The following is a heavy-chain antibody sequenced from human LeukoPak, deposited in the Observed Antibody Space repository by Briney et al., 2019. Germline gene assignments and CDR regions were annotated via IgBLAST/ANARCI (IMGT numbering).Heavy chain of an antibody. D-gene: IGHD6-19*01. V-gene: IGHV4-4*02. CDR2: IYHSGST. CDR3: ARSYSGWVTNWFDP. CDR1: GGSISSSNW. J-gene: IGHJ5*02. Sequence: SETLSLTCAVSGGSISSSNWWSWVRQPPGKGLEWIGEIYHSGSTNYNPSLKSRVTISVDKSKNQFSLKLSSVTAAGTAVYYCARSYSGWVTNWFDPWGRGTLVTVSS.